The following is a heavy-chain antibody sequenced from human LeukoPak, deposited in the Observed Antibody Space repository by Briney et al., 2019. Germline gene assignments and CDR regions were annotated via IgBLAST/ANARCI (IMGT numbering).Heavy chain of an antibody. D-gene: IGHD4-17*01. CDR3: ATDTSTVTHETTNDY. Sequence: ASVKASCKASGYTFTSYYMHWVRQAPGQGLEWMGIINPSGGSTSYAQKFQGRVTMTEDTSTDTAYMELSSLRSEDTAVYYCATDTSTVTHETTNDYWGQGTLVTVSS. CDR1: GYTFTSYY. J-gene: IGHJ4*02. V-gene: IGHV1-46*01. CDR2: INPSGGST.